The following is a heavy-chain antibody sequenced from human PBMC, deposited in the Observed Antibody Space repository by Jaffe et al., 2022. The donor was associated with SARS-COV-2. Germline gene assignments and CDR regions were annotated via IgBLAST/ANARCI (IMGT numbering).Heavy chain of an antibody. J-gene: IGHJ5*02. CDR3: ARDLVADEVVIKGSWLDP. CDR2: INVGNGNT. CDR1: GYTFTRYP. D-gene: IGHD2-21*01. Sequence: QVQLVQSGAEVVRPGASVKVSCKASGYTFTRYPMHWVRQAPGQRLEWMGWINVGNGNTKYSQKFQGRVTFTRDTSASTAYMELASPGSEDTAVYYCARDLVADEVVIKGSWLDPWGQGTLVTVSS. V-gene: IGHV1-3*01.